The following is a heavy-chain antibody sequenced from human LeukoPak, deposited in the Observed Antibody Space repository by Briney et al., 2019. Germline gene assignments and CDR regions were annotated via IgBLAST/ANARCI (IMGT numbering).Heavy chain of an antibody. CDR2: IYYSGST. CDR3: ARPKTHGSIAAAGTGRHWFDP. J-gene: IGHJ5*02. V-gene: IGHV4-39*01. Sequence: SETLSLTCTVSGGSISSSSYCWGWIRQPPGKGLEWIVSIYYSGSTYYNPSLKSRVTISVDTSKNQFSLKLSSVTAADTAVYYCARPKTHGSIAAAGTGRHWFDPWGQGTLVTVSS. D-gene: IGHD6-13*01. CDR1: GGSISSSSYC.